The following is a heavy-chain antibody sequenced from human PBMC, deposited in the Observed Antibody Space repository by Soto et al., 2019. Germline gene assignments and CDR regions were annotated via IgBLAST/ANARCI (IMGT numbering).Heavy chain of an antibody. J-gene: IGHJ4*02. V-gene: IGHV1-69*02. D-gene: IGHD3-10*01. CDR3: TFTSPALDY. CDR1: GGTFSSYT. CDR2: IIPILGIA. Sequence: QVQLVQSGAEVKKPGSSVKVSCKASGGTFSSYTISWVRQAPGQWLEWMGRIIPILGIANYAQKFQGRVTITADKSTSTAYMELSSLRSEDTAVYYATFTSPALDYWGQGTLVTVSS.